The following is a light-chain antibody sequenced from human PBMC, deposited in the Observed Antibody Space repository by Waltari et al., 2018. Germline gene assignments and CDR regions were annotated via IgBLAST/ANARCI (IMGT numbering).Light chain of an antibody. J-gene: IGLJ3*02. V-gene: IGLV2-11*02. CDR3: CSYAGSYTWV. Sequence: QSALTQPRSVSGSPGQSVTISCTGTSSDVGGYNHFSWYQQHPGKPPKLMIYDVSKRPSGVPDRFSGSKSGNTASLTISGLQAEDEADYYCCSYAGSYTWVFGGGTKLTVL. CDR2: DVS. CDR1: SSDVGGYNH.